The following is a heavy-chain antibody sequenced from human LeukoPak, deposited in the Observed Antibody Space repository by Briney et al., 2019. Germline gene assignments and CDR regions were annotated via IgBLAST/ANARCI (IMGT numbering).Heavy chain of an antibody. CDR1: GYTFTGYY. V-gene: IGHV1-2*02. J-gene: IGHJ4*02. D-gene: IGHD3-10*01. CDR2: INPNSGGT. CDR3: ARARSEQYGSGSYYNSGGFDY. Sequence: ASVKVSCKASGYTFTGYYMHWVRQAPGQGLEWMGWINPNSGGTNYAQKFQGRVTMTRDTSMSTAYMELSRLRSDDTAVYYCARARSEQYGSGSYYNSGGFDYWGQGTLVTVSS.